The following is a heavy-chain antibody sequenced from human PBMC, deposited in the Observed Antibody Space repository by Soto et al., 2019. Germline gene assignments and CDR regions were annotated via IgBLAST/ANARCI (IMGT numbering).Heavy chain of an antibody. CDR1: GFTFRDYA. J-gene: IGHJ4*02. Sequence: GGSLRLSCAASGFTFRDYAVNWVRLSPGKGLEWVSDISGNGNSARYADSVKGRFTISRDNSKDTLYLQMNSLRVDDTAVYYCGKEGRGSGWSVCNFWGQGSLVTVSS. CDR3: GKEGRGSGWSVCNF. CDR2: ISGNGNSA. V-gene: IGHV3-23*01. D-gene: IGHD6-19*01.